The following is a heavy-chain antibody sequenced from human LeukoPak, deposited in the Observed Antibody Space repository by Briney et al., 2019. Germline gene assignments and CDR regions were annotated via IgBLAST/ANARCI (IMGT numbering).Heavy chain of an antibody. CDR1: GFTFSDYY. CDR3: VGDRAAAGKKGAFDY. J-gene: IGHJ4*02. D-gene: IGHD6-13*01. CDR2: ISSSGSTI. V-gene: IGHV3-11*01. Sequence: PGGSLRLSCAASGFTFSDYYMSWIRQSPGKGLEWVSYISSSGSTIYYADSVKGRFTISRDNAKNSMYLQMNRLRAEDTAVYYCVGDRAAAGKKGAFDYWGQGTLVTVSS.